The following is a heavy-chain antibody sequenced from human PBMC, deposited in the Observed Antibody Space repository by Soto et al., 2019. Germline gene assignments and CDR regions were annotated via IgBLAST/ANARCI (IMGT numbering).Heavy chain of an antibody. Sequence: QVHLVQSGAEVKKPGASVKVSCKTSGYTFTNNVIHWVRQAPGQRLEWMGWVNAGNDNTKWSREFQGRLALTNDTSATTAYMELSSLTSEDTAIYFCARAVPYGYSRFDYWGQGTLVTVSS. D-gene: IGHD5-18*01. J-gene: IGHJ4*02. CDR2: VNAGNDNT. CDR3: ARAVPYGYSRFDY. V-gene: IGHV1-3*01. CDR1: GYTFTNNV.